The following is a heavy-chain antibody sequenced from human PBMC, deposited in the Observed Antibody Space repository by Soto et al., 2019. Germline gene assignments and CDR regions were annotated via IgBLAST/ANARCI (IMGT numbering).Heavy chain of an antibody. CDR2: IIPIFGTA. V-gene: IGHV1-69*13. D-gene: IGHD6-19*01. CDR1: GGTFSSYA. J-gene: IGHJ3*02. Sequence: SVKVSCKASGGTFSSYAISWVRQAPGQGLEWMGGIIPIFGTANYAQKFQGRVTITADESTSTAYMELSSLRSEDTAVYYCARVGYSSGWARSRAFDIWGQGTMVTVSS. CDR3: ARVGYSSGWARSRAFDI.